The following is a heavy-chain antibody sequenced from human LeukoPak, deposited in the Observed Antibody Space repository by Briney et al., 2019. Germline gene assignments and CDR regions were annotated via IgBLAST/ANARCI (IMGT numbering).Heavy chain of an antibody. V-gene: IGHV4-59*01. CDR2: IYYTGST. CDR1: GGSISGYY. D-gene: IGHD3-10*01. CDR3: ARVGLLWFGELT. J-gene: IGHJ5*02. Sequence: PSETLSLTCTVSGGSISGYYWSWIRQSPGKGLESIGFIYYTGSTNYNPSLNSRVTISLDTSKNQFSLKLSSVTAADTAVYYCARVGLLWFGELTWGQGTLVTVSS.